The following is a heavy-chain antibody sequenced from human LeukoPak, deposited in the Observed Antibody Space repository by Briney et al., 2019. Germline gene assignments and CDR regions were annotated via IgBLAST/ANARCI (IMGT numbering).Heavy chain of an antibody. CDR3: ARDTTVVLYYFDY. CDR1: GYTFTGYY. Sequence: ASVTVSCKASGYTFTGYYMPWVRQAPGQGLEWMGWINPNSGGTNYAQKFQGRVTMTRDTSISTAYMELSRLRSDDTAVYYCARDTTVVLYYFDYWGQGTLVTVSS. V-gene: IGHV1-2*02. D-gene: IGHD4-23*01. J-gene: IGHJ4*02. CDR2: INPNSGGT.